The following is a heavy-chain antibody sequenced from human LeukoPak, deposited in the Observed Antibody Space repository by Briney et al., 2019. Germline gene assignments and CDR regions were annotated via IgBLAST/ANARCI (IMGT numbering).Heavy chain of an antibody. Sequence: SETLSLTCAVYGGSFSGYYWSWIRQPPGKELEWIGEINHSGSTNYNPTLKSCVTTSVDTSKKQFSLKLSSVTAADTAVYYCAREAAVVAAHLDYWGQGTLVTVSS. CDR2: INHSGST. CDR3: AREAAVVAAHLDY. J-gene: IGHJ4*02. V-gene: IGHV4-34*01. CDR1: GGSFSGYY. D-gene: IGHD2-15*01.